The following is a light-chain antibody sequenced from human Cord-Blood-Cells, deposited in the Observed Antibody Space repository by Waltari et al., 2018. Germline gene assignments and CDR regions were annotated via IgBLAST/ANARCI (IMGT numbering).Light chain of an antibody. V-gene: IGLV1-47*01. CDR3: AAWDDSLSGPV. Sequence: QSVLTQPPSASGTPGQRVTISCSGSSSNTGSNYVYWYQQLPGTAPKLLIYRHNQRPSGVPDRFSGSKSGTSASLAISGLRSEDEADYYCAAWDDSLSGPVFGGGTKLTVL. J-gene: IGLJ3*02. CDR2: RHN. CDR1: SSNTGSNY.